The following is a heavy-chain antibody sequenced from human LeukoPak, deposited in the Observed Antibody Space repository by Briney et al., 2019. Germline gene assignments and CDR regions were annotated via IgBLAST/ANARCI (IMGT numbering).Heavy chain of an antibody. J-gene: IGHJ4*02. V-gene: IGHV1-69*13. CDR1: GYTFTGYY. D-gene: IGHD1-26*01. CDR3: ARQVGATTRPFDY. CDR2: IIPIFGTA. Sequence: ASVKVSCKASGYTFTGYYMHWVRQAPGQGLEWMGGIIPIFGTANYAQKFQGRVTITADESTSTAYMELSSLRSEDTAVYYCARQVGATTRPFDYWGQGTLVTVSS.